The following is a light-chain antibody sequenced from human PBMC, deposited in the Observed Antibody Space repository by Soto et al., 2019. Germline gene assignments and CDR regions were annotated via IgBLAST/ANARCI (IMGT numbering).Light chain of an antibody. CDR1: QSISSW. J-gene: IGKJ1*01. CDR3: QQYNSYSRT. V-gene: IGKV1-5*01. Sequence: DIQMTQSPSTLSASFGEKVTLTCRASQSISSWLAWYQQKPGKAPKLLIYDASSLESGVPSRFSGSGSGTEFTLTISSLQPDDFATYYCQQYNSYSRTFGQGTKVDIK. CDR2: DAS.